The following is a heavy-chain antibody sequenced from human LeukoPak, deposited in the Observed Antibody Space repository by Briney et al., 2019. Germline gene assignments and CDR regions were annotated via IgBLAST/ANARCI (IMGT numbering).Heavy chain of an antibody. CDR2: IKQDGSET. J-gene: IGHJ4*02. D-gene: IGHD3-16*01. CDR3: ARELRIWGSLQDEVGADQ. CDR1: GFDLGFNW. V-gene: IGHV3-7*01. Sequence: GGSMRLSCAASGFDLGFNWMSWVSQVAGEGLDWVANIKQDGSETYYLNSVRGRFTISRDNARDSLHLHLSSLRVEDTAVYYCARELRIWGSLQDEVGADQWGQGTLVSVSS.